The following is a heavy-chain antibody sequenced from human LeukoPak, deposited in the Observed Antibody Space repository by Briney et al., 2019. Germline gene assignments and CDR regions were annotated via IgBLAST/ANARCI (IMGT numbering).Heavy chain of an antibody. V-gene: IGHV3-7*01. CDR1: GFTFSSYW. CDR2: INQDGSEK. J-gene: IGHJ4*02. Sequence: GGSLRLSCAASGFTFSSYWMSWVRQAPGKGLEWVASINQDGSEKYYVDSVQGRFTISRDNAKNSLYLQMNSLRAEDTAVYYCARAPQSYYYDSSGYDYWGQGTLVTVSS. D-gene: IGHD3-22*01. CDR3: ARAPQSYYYDSSGYDY.